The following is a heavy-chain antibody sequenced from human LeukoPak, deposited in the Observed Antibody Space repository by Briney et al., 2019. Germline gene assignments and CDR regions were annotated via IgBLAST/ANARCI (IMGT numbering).Heavy chain of an antibody. D-gene: IGHD3-10*01. CDR3: ARELISSRAAFDT. J-gene: IGHJ3*02. V-gene: IGHV4-34*01. CDR2: VGHSGTT. CDR1: GGSFSGYY. Sequence: SXXLSLTCAGYGGSFSGYYWSWIRQPPGKGLEWIGEVGHSGTTNYNPSLKSRVTISVDTSKNQFSLKLTSVTAADTAVYYCARELISSRAAFDTWGQGTMVTVSS.